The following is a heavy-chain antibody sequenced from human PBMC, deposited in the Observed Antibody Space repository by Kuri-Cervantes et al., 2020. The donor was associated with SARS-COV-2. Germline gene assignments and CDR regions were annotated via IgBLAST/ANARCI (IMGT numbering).Heavy chain of an antibody. D-gene: IGHD3-10*01. V-gene: IGHV1-8*01. J-gene: IGHJ5*02. CDR2: VKTNSGNT. Sequence: ASVKVSCKASESTFPNYDINWVRQAPGQGLEWMGMVKTNSGNTLYAQIFQGRVTMTTDTSTSTAYMELRSLRSDDTAVYYCSGVRQVRGAVNWFDPWGQGTLVTVSS. CDR3: SGVRQVRGAVNWFDP. CDR1: ESTFPNYD.